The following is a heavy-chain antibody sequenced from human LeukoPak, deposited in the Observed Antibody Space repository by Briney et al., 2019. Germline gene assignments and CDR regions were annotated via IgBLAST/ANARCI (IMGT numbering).Heavy chain of an antibody. V-gene: IGHV3-64D*06. J-gene: IGHJ3*02. Sequence: PGGSLRLSCSASGFTFNSYPVNWVRQAPGKGLEYVSGISRNGGSKYYAAFVKGRFIISSDTSNNTLYLQNSSLAAEKTAYYYCVKESGFMVAPNSAFDIWGQGTMVAVSS. CDR3: VKESGFMVAPNSAFDI. D-gene: IGHD4/OR15-4a*01. CDR1: GFTFNSYP. CDR2: ISRNGGSK.